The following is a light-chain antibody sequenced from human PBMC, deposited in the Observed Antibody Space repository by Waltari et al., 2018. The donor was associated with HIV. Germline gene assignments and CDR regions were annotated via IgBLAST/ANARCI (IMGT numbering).Light chain of an antibody. CDR1: SSNIGSNY. J-gene: IGLJ1*01. CDR2: RNN. V-gene: IGLV1-47*01. CDR3: AAWDDSLSGPHYV. Sequence: QSVLTQPPSASGTPGQRVTISCSGSSSNIGSNYVYWYQQLPGTAPKLLIYRNNPRPSGVPDRFSGSKSGTSASLAISGLRSEDEADYYCAAWDDSLSGPHYVFGTGTKVTVL.